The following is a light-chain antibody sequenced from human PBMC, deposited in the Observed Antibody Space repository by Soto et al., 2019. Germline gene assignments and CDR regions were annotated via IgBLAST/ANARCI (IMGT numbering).Light chain of an antibody. CDR1: QSIRNY. V-gene: IGKV1-27*01. CDR3: QRHDRVPFS. CDR2: DAS. J-gene: IGKJ3*01. Sequence: DIQMTQSPSSVSASVGDRVTITCRASQSIRNYLAWYQHRPGNVPKLLIFDASTLQSGVPSRFSGSGSGTDFTLTISSLQPEDVAPYYCQRHDRVPFSVGTGTKVDI.